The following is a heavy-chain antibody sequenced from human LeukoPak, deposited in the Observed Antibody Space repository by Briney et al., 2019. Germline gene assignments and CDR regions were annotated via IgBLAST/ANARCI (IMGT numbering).Heavy chain of an antibody. Sequence: PLETLSLTCTVSGGSISSYYWSWIRQPPGKGLEWIGYIYYSGSTNYNPSLKSRVTISVDTSKNQFSLKLSSVTAADTAVYYCARDSILDAFDIWGQGTMVTVSS. D-gene: IGHD2-15*01. CDR1: GGSISSYY. CDR2: IYYSGST. J-gene: IGHJ3*02. V-gene: IGHV4-59*01. CDR3: ARDSILDAFDI.